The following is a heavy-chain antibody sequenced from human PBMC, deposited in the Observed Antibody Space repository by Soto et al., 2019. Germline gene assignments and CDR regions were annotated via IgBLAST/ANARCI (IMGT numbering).Heavy chain of an antibody. D-gene: IGHD6-19*01. V-gene: IGHV2-70*11. CDR2: IDWDDDK. Sequence: SGPTLVKPTQTLTLTCTFSGFSLSTSGMCVSWIRQPPGKALEWLARIDWDDDKYYSTSLKTRLTISKDTSKNQVVLTMTNMDPVDTATYYCARILQGSGWYDGGVYWGQGTLVTVSS. CDR1: GFSLSTSGMC. J-gene: IGHJ4*02. CDR3: ARILQGSGWYDGGVY.